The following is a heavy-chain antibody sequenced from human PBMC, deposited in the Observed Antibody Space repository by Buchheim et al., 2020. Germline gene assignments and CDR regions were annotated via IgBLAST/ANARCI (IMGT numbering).Heavy chain of an antibody. Sequence: QVQLQESGPGLVKPSGTLSLTCDVSGVSVSGGFWWTWVRQAPGKELEWIGEFHRSGGGTYNPSLIGRVAISVDNSRNQFLPRLESVTAADTAVYYCAASPGWWRVEFWGQGAL. V-gene: IGHV4-4*02. D-gene: IGHD2-15*01. CDR2: FHRSGGG. J-gene: IGHJ4*02. CDR3: AASPGWWRVEF. CDR1: GVSVSGGFW.